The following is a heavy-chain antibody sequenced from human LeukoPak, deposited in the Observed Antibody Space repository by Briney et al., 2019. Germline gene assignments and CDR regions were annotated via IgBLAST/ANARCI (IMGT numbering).Heavy chain of an antibody. Sequence: PSETLSLTCAVYGGSFSGYYWSWIRQPPGKGLEWIGEINHSGSTNYNPSLKSRVTISVDTSKNQFSLKLSSVTAADTAVYYCARELRLGELSLSLAFDIWGQGTMVTVSS. CDR3: ARELRLGELSLSLAFDI. CDR2: INHSGST. D-gene: IGHD3-16*02. V-gene: IGHV4-34*01. J-gene: IGHJ3*02. CDR1: GGSFSGYY.